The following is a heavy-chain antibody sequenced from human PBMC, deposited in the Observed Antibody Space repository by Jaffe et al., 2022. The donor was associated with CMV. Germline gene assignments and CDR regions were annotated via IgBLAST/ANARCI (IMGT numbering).Heavy chain of an antibody. CDR3: AKDGSVTGSYRDY. D-gene: IGHD1-26*01. V-gene: IGHV3-53*02. Sequence: EVQLVETGGGLIQPGGSLRLSCAASGFTVSSNYMTWVRQAPGKGLEWVSVIHADGSTYYADSVKGRFSISRDRSRNTLYLQMHSLRAEDTAVYYCAKDGSVTGSYRDYWGQGTLVTVSS. CDR2: IHADGST. J-gene: IGHJ4*02. CDR1: GFTVSSNY.